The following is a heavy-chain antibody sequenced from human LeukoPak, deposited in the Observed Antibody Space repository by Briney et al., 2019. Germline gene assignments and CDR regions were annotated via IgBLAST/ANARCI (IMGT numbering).Heavy chain of an antibody. V-gene: IGHV3-7*03. CDR3: AKDRDSYGYGSGSYYNGVFDY. J-gene: IGHJ4*02. Sequence: GGSLRLSCAASGFTFSSYWMSWVRQAPGKGLEWVANIQQDGSEKYYVDSVKGRFTISRDNAKNSLYLQVNSLRAEDTAVYYCAKDRDSYGYGSGSYYNGVFDYWGQGTLVTVSS. D-gene: IGHD3-10*01. CDR2: IQQDGSEK. CDR1: GFTFSSYW.